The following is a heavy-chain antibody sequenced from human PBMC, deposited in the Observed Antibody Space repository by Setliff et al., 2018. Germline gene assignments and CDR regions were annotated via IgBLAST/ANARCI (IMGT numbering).Heavy chain of an antibody. CDR1: GGSFTPYY. J-gene: IGHJ4*02. CDR2: VYYSGAA. CDR3: ARGGTYRYFDY. Sequence: PSETLSLTCTVSGGSFTPYYWSWIRQPPGKGLEWIGYVYYSGAAKYDPSLKSRVTMSVDTSKTQFSLKLNSMTTADTAVYYCARGGTYRYFDYWGQGTLVTVSS. V-gene: IGHV4-59*01.